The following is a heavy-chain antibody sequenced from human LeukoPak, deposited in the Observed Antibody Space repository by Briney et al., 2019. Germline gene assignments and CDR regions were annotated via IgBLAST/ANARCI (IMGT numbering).Heavy chain of an antibody. V-gene: IGHV3-11*01. CDR3: AIDPRSRPHFDY. CDR1: GFTFSDYY. CDR2: ISSSGSTL. J-gene: IGHJ4*02. Sequence: PGGSLRLSCAASGFTFSDYYMSWIRQAPGKGLEWVSYISSSGSTLYYADSVKGRFTISRDNAKNSLYLQMNSLRAEDTAVYYCAIDPRSRPHFDYWGQGTLVTVSS.